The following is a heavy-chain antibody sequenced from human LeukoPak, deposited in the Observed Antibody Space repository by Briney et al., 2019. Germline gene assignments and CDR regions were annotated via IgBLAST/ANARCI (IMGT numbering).Heavy chain of an antibody. CDR1: GGSISSGSYY. V-gene: IGHV4-61*02. D-gene: IGHD6-19*01. J-gene: IGHJ4*02. CDR2: IYTSGST. CDR3: ARGAGYSSGWFAIDY. Sequence: SETLSLTCTVSGGSISSGSYYWSWIRQPAGKGLEWIGRIYTSGSTNYNPSLKSRVTISVDTSKNQFSLKLSSVTAADTAVYYCARGAGYSSGWFAIDYWGQGTLVTVSS.